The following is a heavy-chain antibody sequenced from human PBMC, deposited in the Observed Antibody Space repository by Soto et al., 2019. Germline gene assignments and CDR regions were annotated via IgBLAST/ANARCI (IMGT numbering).Heavy chain of an antibody. Sequence: QVQLQESGPGLVKPSETLSLTCTVSGGSISSYYWSWIRQPPGKGLEWIGYIYYSGSTNYHPSLKSRLTISVDTSKNQFSLKLSSVTAADTAVYYCARRWGRTFDYWGQGTLVTVSS. V-gene: IGHV4-59*08. CDR3: ARRWGRTFDY. CDR2: IYYSGST. CDR1: GGSISSYY. J-gene: IGHJ4*02. D-gene: IGHD7-27*01.